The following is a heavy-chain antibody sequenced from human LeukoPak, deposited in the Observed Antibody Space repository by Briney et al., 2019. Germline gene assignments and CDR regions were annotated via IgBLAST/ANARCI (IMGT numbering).Heavy chain of an antibody. D-gene: IGHD2-21*02. CDR3: ARVVRGVVTSNWFDP. CDR1: GDSLNTYY. CDR2: VASSGTS. Sequence: PSETLSLTCTVSGDSLNTYYWTWIRQTPGKELEWVGFVASSGTSNSNPSLKSRVSISIDTSKNQFSLALTSVTPADTAVYYCARVVRGVVTSNWFDPWGQGTLVSVSS. J-gene: IGHJ5*02. V-gene: IGHV4-59*01.